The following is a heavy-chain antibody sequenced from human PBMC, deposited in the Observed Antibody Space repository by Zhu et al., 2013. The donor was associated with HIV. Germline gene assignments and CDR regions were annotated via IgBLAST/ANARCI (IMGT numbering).Heavy chain of an antibody. D-gene: IGHD2-8*01. V-gene: IGHV1-24*01. CDR3: ARVPCTNHNCAYANWVDP. CDR2: FDLEDGKF. J-gene: IGHJ5*02. CDR1: GYALSELS. Sequence: QVQLVQSGAEVKKPGASVKVSCKVSGYALSELSMHWVRQAPGKGLEWMGGFDLEDGKFVYAQTFQGRVTMTEVTFTDTAYMELRSLTPDDTAVYFCARVPCTNHNCAYANWVDPWGRGALIIVSS.